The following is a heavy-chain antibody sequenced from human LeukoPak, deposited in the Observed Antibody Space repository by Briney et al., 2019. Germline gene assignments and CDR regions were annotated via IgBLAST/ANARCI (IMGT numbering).Heavy chain of an antibody. J-gene: IGHJ6*04. CDR1: GFTFSSYA. V-gene: IGHV3-30*04. CDR2: ISYDGSNK. CDR3: ARAPRATVRGVIISYGMDV. D-gene: IGHD3-10*01. Sequence: GRSLRLSCAASGFTFSSYAMHWVRQAPGKGLEWVAVISYDGSNKYYADSVKGRFTISRDNSKNTLYLQMNSLRAEDTAVYYCARAPRATVRGVIISYGMDVWGKGTTVTVSS.